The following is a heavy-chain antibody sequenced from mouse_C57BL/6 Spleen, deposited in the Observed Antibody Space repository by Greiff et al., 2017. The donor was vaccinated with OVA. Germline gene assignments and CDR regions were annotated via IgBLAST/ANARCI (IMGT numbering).Heavy chain of an antibody. D-gene: IGHD1-1*01. V-gene: IGHV1-26*01. Sequence: VQLQQSGPELVKPGASVKISCKASGYTFTDYYMNWVKQSHGKSLEWIGDINPNNGGTSYNQKFKGKATLTVDKSSSTAYMELRSLTSEDSAVYYCAPFYGGAYWGQGTLVTVSA. CDR1: GYTFTDYY. CDR2: INPNNGGT. CDR3: APFYGGAY. J-gene: IGHJ3*01.